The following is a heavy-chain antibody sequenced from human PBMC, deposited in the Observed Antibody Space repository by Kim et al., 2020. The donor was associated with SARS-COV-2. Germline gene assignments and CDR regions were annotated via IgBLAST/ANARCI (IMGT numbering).Heavy chain of an antibody. CDR3: AILLRGYNTDDY. J-gene: IGHJ4*02. D-gene: IGHD5-18*01. Sequence: YYNPSLKSRVTRSGDTSKNQFSLKLISVTAADTAVYYCAILLRGYNTDDYWGQRTLVTVSS. V-gene: IGHV4-39*07.